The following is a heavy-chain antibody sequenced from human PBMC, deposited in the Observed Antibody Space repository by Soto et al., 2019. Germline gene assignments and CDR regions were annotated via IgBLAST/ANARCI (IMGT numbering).Heavy chain of an antibody. D-gene: IGHD4-17*01. CDR2: ISYDGSNK. CDR3: ARDQVKGTMTIL. V-gene: IGHV3-30-3*01. J-gene: IGHJ4*02. CDR1: GFTFINYA. Sequence: GGSLRLSCAASGFTFINYAMHWVRQAPGKGLEWVAVISYDGSNKYYADSVKGRFTISRDNSKNTMYLQMNSLSAEDTAVYHCARDQVKGTMTILWGQGTLVTVS.